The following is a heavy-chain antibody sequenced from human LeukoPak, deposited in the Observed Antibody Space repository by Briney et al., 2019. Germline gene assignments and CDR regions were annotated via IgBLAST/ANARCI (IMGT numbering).Heavy chain of an antibody. D-gene: IGHD3-22*01. V-gene: IGHV3-23*01. J-gene: IGHJ4*02. CDR1: GFTFSSYA. CDR3: AKRAHYYDSSGGYYYFDY. Sequence: GGSLRLSCAASGFTFSSYAMSWVRQAPGKGLEWVSAISGSGGSTYYADSEKGRFTISRDNSKNTLYLQMNSLRAEDTAVYYCAKRAHYYDSSGGYYYFDYWGQGTLVTVSS. CDR2: ISGSGGST.